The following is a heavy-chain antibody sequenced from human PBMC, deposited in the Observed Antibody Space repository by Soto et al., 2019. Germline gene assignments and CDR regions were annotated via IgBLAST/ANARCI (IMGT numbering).Heavy chain of an antibody. CDR3: AGQGLDSYGSD. CDR1: GGSFSGYY. J-gene: IGHJ4*02. D-gene: IGHD5-18*01. CDR2: INHSGST. Sequence: QVQLQQWGAGLLKPSETLSLTCAVYGGSFSGYYWSWIRQPPGKGLEWIGEINHSGSTNYNPSLKCRGTISVDAAKNQFSLTLSSVTAADTAVYYCAGQGLDSYGSDWGQGTLATVSS. V-gene: IGHV4-34*01.